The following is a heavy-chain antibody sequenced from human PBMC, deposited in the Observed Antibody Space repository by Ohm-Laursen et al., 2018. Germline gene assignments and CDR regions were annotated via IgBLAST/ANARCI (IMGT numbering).Heavy chain of an antibody. J-gene: IGHJ3*02. CDR1: GGSISSYY. CDR3: ARVGAAFDN. V-gene: IGHV4-59*07. Sequence: SGTLSLTCTVSGGSISSYYWSWIRQPPGKGLEWIGYIYYTGSTNYNPSLKSRVTISVDTSKNQFSLKLSSVTAADTAVYYCARVGAAFDNWGQGTMVTVSS. D-gene: IGHD4/OR15-4a*01. CDR2: IYYTGST.